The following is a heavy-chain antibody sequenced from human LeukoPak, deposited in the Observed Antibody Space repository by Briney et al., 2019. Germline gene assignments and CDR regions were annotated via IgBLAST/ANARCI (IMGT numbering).Heavy chain of an antibody. J-gene: IGHJ6*03. Sequence: GGSLRLSCAASGFTSDDYAMHWVRQAPGKGLEWVSGISWNSGSIGYADSVKGRFTISRDNAKNSLYLQMNSLRAEDTALYYCAKSLAVAGPIYYYYYMDVWGKGTTVTISS. CDR1: GFTSDDYA. V-gene: IGHV3-9*02. CDR2: ISWNSGSI. D-gene: IGHD6-19*01. CDR3: AKSLAVAGPIYYYYYMDV.